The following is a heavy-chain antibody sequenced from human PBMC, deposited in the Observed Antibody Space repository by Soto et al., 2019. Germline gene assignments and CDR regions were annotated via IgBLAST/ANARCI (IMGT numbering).Heavy chain of an antibody. CDR2: IWYDGSNK. CDR1: GFTFSSYG. D-gene: IGHD2-15*01. CDR3: ARDRGRNGRYGMDV. Sequence: RLSCAASGFTFSSYGMHWVRQAPGKGLEWVAVIWYDGSNKYYADSVKGRFTISRDNSKNTLYLQMNSLRAEDTAVYYCARDRGRNGRYGMDVWGQGTTVTVSS. V-gene: IGHV3-33*01. J-gene: IGHJ6*02.